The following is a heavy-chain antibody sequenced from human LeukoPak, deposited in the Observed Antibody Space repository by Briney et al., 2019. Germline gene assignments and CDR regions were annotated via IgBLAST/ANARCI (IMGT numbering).Heavy chain of an antibody. CDR2: IYYSGST. CDR1: GGSISSSSYY. J-gene: IGHJ5*02. D-gene: IGHD6-6*01. V-gene: IGHV4-39*07. Sequence: SETLSLTCTVSGGSISSSSYYWGWIRQPPGKGLEWIGSIYYSGSTYYNPSLKSRVTISVDTSKNQFSLKLSSATAADTAVYYCARVASIAARPVWFDPWGQGTLVTVSS. CDR3: ARVASIAARPVWFDP.